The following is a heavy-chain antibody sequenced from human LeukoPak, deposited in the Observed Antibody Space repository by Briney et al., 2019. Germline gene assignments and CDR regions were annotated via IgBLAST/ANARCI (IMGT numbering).Heavy chain of an antibody. J-gene: IGHJ4*02. CDR1: GFTFSSYW. CDR2: ISSSTNYI. V-gene: IGHV3-21*01. Sequence: GGSLRLSCAASGFTFSSYWMHWVRQVPGKGLEWVSSISSSTNYIYYADSVKGRFTISRDNAKNSLYLQMNNLRAEDTAVYYCARVPSDYWGQGTLVTVSS. CDR3: ARVPSDY.